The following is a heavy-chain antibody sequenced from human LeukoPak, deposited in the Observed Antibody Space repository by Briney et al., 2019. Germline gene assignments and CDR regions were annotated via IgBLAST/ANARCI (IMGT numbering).Heavy chain of an antibody. CDR2: MSYDESFD. V-gene: IGHV3-30*18. Sequence: GGSLRLSCVASGFNFRDYGIHWVRQAPGKGLEWVAAMSYDESFDYYGESEKGRSIISRDNSMNTVYLQMNSLRVADTAVSFCANERPPGISYGGGPFDSWGQGILVTVSS. J-gene: IGHJ4*02. CDR3: ANERPPGISYGGGPFDS. CDR1: GFNFRDYG. D-gene: IGHD3-16*01.